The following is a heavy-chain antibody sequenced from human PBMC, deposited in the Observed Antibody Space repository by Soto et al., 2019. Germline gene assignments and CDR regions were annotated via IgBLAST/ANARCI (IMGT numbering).Heavy chain of an antibody. J-gene: IGHJ4*02. CDR3: AITYCRDNCCPWDFDF. D-gene: IGHD2-21*01. CDR1: GGTFNTYT. V-gene: IGHV1-69*02. Sequence: QVQVVQSGAEVKKPESSVKVSCKPSGGTFNTYTVNWVRLAPGHGLEWMGRFIPILDMANYAQKFQDRVTITADRSTFTAYLELNSLTSDDTAVYYCAITYCRDNCCPWDFDFCGPGTRVTVSS. CDR2: FIPILDMA.